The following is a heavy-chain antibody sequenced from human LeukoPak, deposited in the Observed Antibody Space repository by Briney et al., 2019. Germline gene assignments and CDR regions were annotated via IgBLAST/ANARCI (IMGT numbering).Heavy chain of an antibody. CDR1: GGSISSSSYY. J-gene: IGHJ5*02. V-gene: IGHV4-39*07. CDR3: ARAPPPIGSSWYFRGGYGWFDP. CDR2: IYYSGST. Sequence: PSETLSLTCTVSGGSISSSSYYWGWIRQPPGKGLEWIGSIYYSGSTYYNPSLKCRVTISVDTSKNQFSLKLSSVTAADTAVYYCARAPPPIGSSWYFRGGYGWFDPWGQGTLVTVSS. D-gene: IGHD6-13*01.